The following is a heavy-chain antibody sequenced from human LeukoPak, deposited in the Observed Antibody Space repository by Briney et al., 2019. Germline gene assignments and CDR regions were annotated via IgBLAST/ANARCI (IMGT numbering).Heavy chain of an antibody. CDR3: ARPLYDSSGHYFDY. J-gene: IGHJ4*02. V-gene: IGHV1-18*01. D-gene: IGHD3-22*01. Sequence: ASVKVSCKASGYTFTSCGISWVRQAPGQGLEWMGWISAYNGNTNYAQKLQGRVTMTTDTSTSTAYMELRSLRSDDTAVYYCARPLYDSSGHYFDYWGQGTLVTVSS. CDR2: ISAYNGNT. CDR1: GYTFTSCG.